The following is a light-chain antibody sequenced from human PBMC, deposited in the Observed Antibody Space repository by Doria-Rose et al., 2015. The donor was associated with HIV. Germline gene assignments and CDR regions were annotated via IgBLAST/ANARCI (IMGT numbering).Light chain of an antibody. CDR1: QSFSSTY. Sequence: TQSPGTLSLSPGERATLSCRASQSFSSTYLAWYQQKPGQAPSLLIYDGSTRATGIPDGLSASGSGTDFTLTINRLEPEDFALYYCHQYGTSWTFGQGTKVEI. V-gene: IGKV3-20*01. J-gene: IGKJ1*01. CDR3: HQYGTSWT. CDR2: DGS.